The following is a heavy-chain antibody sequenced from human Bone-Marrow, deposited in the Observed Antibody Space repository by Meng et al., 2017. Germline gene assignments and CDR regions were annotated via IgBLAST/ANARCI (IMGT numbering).Heavy chain of an antibody. J-gene: IGHJ4*02. CDR1: GYTFTSYC. Sequence: ASVNDSFKASGYTFTSYCMHWVRQPPGQGLEWMGIINPSGGSTSYAQKFQGRVTMTRDTSTSTVYMELSSLRAEDTAAYYCARGMAVAADFDYWGQGTLVTVSS. D-gene: IGHD6-19*01. V-gene: IGHV1-46*01. CDR3: ARGMAVAADFDY. CDR2: INPSGGST.